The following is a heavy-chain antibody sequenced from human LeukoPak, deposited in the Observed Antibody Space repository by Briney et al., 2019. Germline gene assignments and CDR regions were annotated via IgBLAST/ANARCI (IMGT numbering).Heavy chain of an antibody. CDR3: AKPPDLYCGGDCPLGDY. CDR1: GFTFSSYA. CDR2: ISGSGGST. D-gene: IGHD2-21*02. J-gene: IGHJ4*02. Sequence: PGGPLRLSCAASGFTFSSYAMSWVRQAPGKGLEWVSAISGSGGSTFYAESVKGRFTISRDNSKNTLYLQMNSLRAEDTAVYYCAKPPDLYCGGDCPLGDYWGQGTLVTVSS. V-gene: IGHV3-23*01.